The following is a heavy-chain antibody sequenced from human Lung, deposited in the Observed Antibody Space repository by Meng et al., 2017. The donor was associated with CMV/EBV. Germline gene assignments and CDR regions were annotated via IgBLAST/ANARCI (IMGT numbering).Heavy chain of an antibody. D-gene: IGHD2-21*01. CDR3: ARGSPIPGARTPYYY. CDR2: INPSNGGT. Sequence: ASVKVSCKASGYTFTDYYMHWVRQAPGQRLEWMGWINPSNGGTDYAQKFQGRVTMTRDTSIGTAYIELSRLRSDDTAVYYCARGSPIPGARTPYYYWGQGTLVTVSS. CDR1: GYTFTDYY. V-gene: IGHV1-2*02. J-gene: IGHJ4*02.